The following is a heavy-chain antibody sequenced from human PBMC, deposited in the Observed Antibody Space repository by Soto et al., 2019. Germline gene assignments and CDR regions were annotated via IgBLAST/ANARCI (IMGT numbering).Heavy chain of an antibody. CDR2: ISSSSSYI. CDR1: GFTFSSYS. CDR3: ARGTTVTAYYYYYYMDV. Sequence: GGSLRLSCAASGFTFSSYSMNWVRQAPGKGLEWVSSISSSSSYIYYADSVKGRFTISRDNAKNSLYLQMNSLRAEDTAVYYCARGTTVTAYYYYYYMDVWGKGTTVTVSS. J-gene: IGHJ6*03. V-gene: IGHV3-21*01. D-gene: IGHD4-17*01.